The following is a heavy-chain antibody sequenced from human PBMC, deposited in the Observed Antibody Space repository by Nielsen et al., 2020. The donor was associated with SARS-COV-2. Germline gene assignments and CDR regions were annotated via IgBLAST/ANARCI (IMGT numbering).Heavy chain of an antibody. CDR3: ARDYDFWSGPLFDY. CDR1: GYNFTSYY. Sequence: ASVKVSCKASGYNFTSYYMHWVRQAPGQGLEWMGIINPRGGGTSYAQKLQGRVTMTTDTSTSTAYMELRSLRSDDTAVYYCARDYDFWSGPLFDYWGQGTLVTVSS. CDR2: INPRGGGT. J-gene: IGHJ4*02. V-gene: IGHV1-46*01. D-gene: IGHD3-3*01.